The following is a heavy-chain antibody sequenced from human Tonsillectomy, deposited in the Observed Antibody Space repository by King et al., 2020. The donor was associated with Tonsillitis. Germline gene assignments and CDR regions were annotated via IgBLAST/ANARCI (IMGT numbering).Heavy chain of an antibody. V-gene: IGHV3-30*04. Sequence: VQLVESGGGVVQPGRSLRLSCAASGFTFSNYAMHWVRQAPGKGLEWVAIISYDGSEKYYADSVKGRFTISRDNSKNKMYVQMNYLRAEDTAVYYCARSLMSGAWNDPLGYLDYWGQGTLFTVSS. J-gene: IGHJ4*02. CDR1: GFTFSNYA. CDR2: ISYDGSEK. D-gene: IGHD1-1*01. CDR3: ARSLMSGAWNDPLGYLDY.